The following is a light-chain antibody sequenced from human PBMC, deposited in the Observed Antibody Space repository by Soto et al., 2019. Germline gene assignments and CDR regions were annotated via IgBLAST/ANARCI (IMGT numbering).Light chain of an antibody. Sequence: QSVLTQPPSVSGAPGQRATISCPGTSPNIGAGYDVHWYQQLPGTAPKLLIYGNSNRPSGVPDRFSGSKSGTSASLAITGLQAEDEADYYCQSYDSSLSGSKVFGTGTKLTVL. CDR2: GNS. CDR1: SPNIGAGYD. J-gene: IGLJ1*01. V-gene: IGLV1-40*01. CDR3: QSYDSSLSGSKV.